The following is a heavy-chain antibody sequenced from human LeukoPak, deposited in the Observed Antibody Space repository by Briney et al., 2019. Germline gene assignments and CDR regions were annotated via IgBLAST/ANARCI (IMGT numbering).Heavy chain of an antibody. V-gene: IGHV3-21*01. CDR3: ARDPGWELPLDY. CDR2: ISSSSTYI. J-gene: IGHJ4*02. Sequence: GGSLRLSCAASGFIFSTYTMSWVRQAPGKGLEWVSSISSSSTYIYYADSMKGRFTISRDNAKNSLYLQMNSLRAEDTAVYYCARDPGWELPLDYWGQGTLVTVSS. D-gene: IGHD1-26*01. CDR1: GFIFSTYT.